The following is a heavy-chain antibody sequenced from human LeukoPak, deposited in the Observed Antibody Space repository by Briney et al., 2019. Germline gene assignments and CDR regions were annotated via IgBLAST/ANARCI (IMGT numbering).Heavy chain of an antibody. CDR2: ISNSGRT. V-gene: IGHV4-59*11. D-gene: IGHD1-1*01. Sequence: SETLSLTCSVSGGPIISHYWSWIRQPPGKGLEWSGYISNSGRTDYNPSLRHPVTISIHTSKNQFSLKLTSVTAADSAVYYCVRDALEGYYSYYYMDVWGRGTTVTVSS. CDR3: VRDALEGYYSYYYMDV. CDR1: GGPIISHY. J-gene: IGHJ6*03.